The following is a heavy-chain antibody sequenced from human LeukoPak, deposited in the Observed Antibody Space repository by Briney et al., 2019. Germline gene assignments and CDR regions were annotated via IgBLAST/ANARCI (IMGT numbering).Heavy chain of an antibody. V-gene: IGHV1-2*02. Sequence: EASVKVSCKASGYTFTGYYMHWVRHAPGQGLEWMGWINPNSGGTNYAQKFQGRVTMTRDTSISTAYLELSRLRSDDTAVYYCARPTEENDYGDYDALDYWGQGTLVTVSS. CDR3: ARPTEENDYGDYDALDY. J-gene: IGHJ4*02. D-gene: IGHD4-17*01. CDR2: INPNSGGT. CDR1: GYTFTGYY.